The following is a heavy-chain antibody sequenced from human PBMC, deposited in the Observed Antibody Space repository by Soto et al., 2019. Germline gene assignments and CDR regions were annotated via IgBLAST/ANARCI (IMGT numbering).Heavy chain of an antibody. V-gene: IGHV3-30*18. CDR3: AKARTLYGFDY. CDR2: ISYDGSNK. Sequence: GGSLRLSCAASGFTFSSYGMHWVRQAPGKGLEWVAVISYDGSNKYYADSVKGRFTISRDNSKNTLYLQMNSLRAEDTAVYYCAKARTLYGFDYWGQGTLVTVSS. D-gene: IGHD3-10*01. J-gene: IGHJ4*02. CDR1: GFTFSSYG.